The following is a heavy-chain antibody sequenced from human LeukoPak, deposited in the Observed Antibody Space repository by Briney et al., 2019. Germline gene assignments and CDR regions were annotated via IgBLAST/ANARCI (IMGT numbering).Heavy chain of an antibody. Sequence: PSETLSLTCTVSGGSISSSSYYWGWIRQPPGKGLEWIGSIYYSGSTYYNPSLKSRVTISVDTSKNQFSLKLSFVTAADTAVYYCARVRYCSGGSCSSPTYFDYWGQGTLVTVSS. CDR2: IYYSGST. J-gene: IGHJ4*02. CDR3: ARVRYCSGGSCSSPTYFDY. V-gene: IGHV4-39*07. CDR1: GGSISSSSYY. D-gene: IGHD2-15*01.